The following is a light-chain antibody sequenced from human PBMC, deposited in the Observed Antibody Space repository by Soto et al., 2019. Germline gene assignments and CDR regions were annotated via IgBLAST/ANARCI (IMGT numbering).Light chain of an antibody. J-gene: IGLJ2*01. CDR1: SSDVGSYKF. CDR3: CSYAGSSTLV. Sequence: QSALTQPASVSGSPGQSITISCTGTSSDVGSYKFVSWYQQHPGKAPKLMIYEGSKRPSGVSNRFSGSKSGNTASLTISGLQGEDEADYYCCSYAGSSTLVFGGGTQLTVL. V-gene: IGLV2-23*01. CDR2: EGS.